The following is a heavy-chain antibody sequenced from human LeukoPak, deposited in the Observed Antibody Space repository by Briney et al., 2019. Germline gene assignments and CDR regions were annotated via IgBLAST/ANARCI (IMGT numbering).Heavy chain of an antibody. CDR3: AKDHTPFGSGSYSTRYYGMDV. CDR1: GFTFSSYA. D-gene: IGHD3-10*01. CDR2: ISGSAAST. V-gene: IGHV3-23*01. J-gene: IGHJ6*02. Sequence: GGSLRLSCAASGFTFSSYAMTWVRQAPGKGPEWVSIISGSAASTDYADSVKGRFAISRDNSKTTLYLQMNSLRAEDTAVYFCAKDHTPFGSGSYSTRYYGMDVWGQGTTVIVSS.